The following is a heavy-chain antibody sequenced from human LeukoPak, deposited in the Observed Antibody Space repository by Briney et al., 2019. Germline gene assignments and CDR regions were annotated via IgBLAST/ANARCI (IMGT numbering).Heavy chain of an antibody. CDR2: IRKDGNNE. CDR1: GFTFNAYA. V-gene: IGHV3-30*02. CDR3: AKDRGDFPPYFDY. J-gene: IGHJ4*02. Sequence: GGSLRLSCAASGFTFNAYAVHWVRQAPGKELEWVAFIRKDGNNENYADSVKGRFTISRDNSKNTLYLQMNSLQTEDTAVYYCAKDRGDFPPYFDYWGQGTLVTVSS. D-gene: IGHD2-21*02.